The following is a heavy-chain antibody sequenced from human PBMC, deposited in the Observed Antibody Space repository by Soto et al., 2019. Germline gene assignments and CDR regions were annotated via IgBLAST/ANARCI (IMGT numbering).Heavy chain of an antibody. CDR3: AREPLAVAGTLSGAFDI. Sequence: GASVKVSCKASGYTFTGYYMHWVRQAPGQGLEWMGWINPNSGGTNYAQKFQGWVTMTRDTSISTAYMELSRLRSDDTAVYYCAREPLAVAGTLSGAFDIWGQGTMVTVSS. J-gene: IGHJ3*02. V-gene: IGHV1-2*04. CDR1: GYTFTGYY. CDR2: INPNSGGT. D-gene: IGHD6-19*01.